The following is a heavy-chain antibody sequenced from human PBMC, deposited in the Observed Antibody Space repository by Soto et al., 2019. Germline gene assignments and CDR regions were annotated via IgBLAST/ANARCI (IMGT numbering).Heavy chain of an antibody. D-gene: IGHD4-17*01. J-gene: IGHJ5*02. CDR1: EFSFSSYA. V-gene: IGHV3-23*01. CDR3: AKGLDYGDYDLQNWFDP. CDR2: ISGSGGST. Sequence: EVQLLESGGGLVQPGGSLRLSCAASEFSFSSYAMSWVRQAPEKGMEWVSAISGSGGSTYYADSVKGRFTISRDSSKNTLYLQMNSLRAEDTAVYYCAKGLDYGDYDLQNWFDPWGQGTLVTVSS.